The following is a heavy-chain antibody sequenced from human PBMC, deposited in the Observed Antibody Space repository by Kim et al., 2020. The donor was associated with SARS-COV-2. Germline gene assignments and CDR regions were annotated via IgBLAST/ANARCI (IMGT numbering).Heavy chain of an antibody. CDR2: INHSGST. V-gene: IGHV4-34*01. D-gene: IGHD3-3*01. CDR3: ARGLRFLEWFVIDYYYGMDV. Sequence: SETLSLTCAVYGGSFSGYYWSWIRQPPGKGLEWIGEINHSGSTNYNPSLKSRVTISVDTSKNQFSLKLSSVTAADTAVYYCARGLRFLEWFVIDYYYGMDVWGQGTTVTVPS. J-gene: IGHJ6*02. CDR1: GGSFSGYY.